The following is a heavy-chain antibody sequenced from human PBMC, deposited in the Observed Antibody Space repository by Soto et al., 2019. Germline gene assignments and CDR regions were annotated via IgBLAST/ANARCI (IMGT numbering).Heavy chain of an antibody. D-gene: IGHD5-18*01. CDR3: GRSDTAMPTYDY. V-gene: IGHV1-2*04. Sequence: ASVKVSCKASGYTFTGYYMHWVRQAPGQGLEWMGWINPNSGGTNYAQKFQGWVTMTRDTSISTAYMELSRLRSDDTAVYYCGRSDTAMPTYDYWGQGTLVTVSS. CDR1: GYTFTGYY. J-gene: IGHJ4*02. CDR2: INPNSGGT.